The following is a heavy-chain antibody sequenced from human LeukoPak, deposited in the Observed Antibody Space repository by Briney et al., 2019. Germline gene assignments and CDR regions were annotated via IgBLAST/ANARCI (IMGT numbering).Heavy chain of an antibody. CDR1: GFTFSSYG. V-gene: IGHV3-30*18. Sequence: QPGRSLRLSCAASGFTFSSYGMHWVRQAPGKGLEWVAVIPYDGSNKYYADSVKGRFTISRDNSKNTLYLQMNSLRAEDTAVYYCAKEGSGYALDYWGQGTLVTVSS. CDR2: IPYDGSNK. J-gene: IGHJ4*02. D-gene: IGHD5-12*01. CDR3: AKEGSGYALDY.